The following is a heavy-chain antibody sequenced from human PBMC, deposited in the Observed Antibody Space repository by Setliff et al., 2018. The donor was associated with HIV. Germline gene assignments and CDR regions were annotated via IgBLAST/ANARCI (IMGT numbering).Heavy chain of an antibody. Sequence: SVKVSCKASGGPFTSSSIGWVRQAPGQGLEWMGRITPILGVANYAQRFQGKVTITADKSTSTAYMELTSLRFDDTAMYYCVRGVQSPPHYSYYYMDVWGGGTMVTVSS. CDR3: VRGVQSPPHYSYYYMDV. CDR1: GGPFTSSS. J-gene: IGHJ6*03. D-gene: IGHD3-3*01. CDR2: ITPILGVA. V-gene: IGHV1-69*02.